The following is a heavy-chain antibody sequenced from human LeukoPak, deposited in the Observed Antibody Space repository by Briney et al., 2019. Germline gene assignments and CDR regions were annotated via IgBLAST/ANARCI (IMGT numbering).Heavy chain of an antibody. CDR1: GVSISSGSNY. V-gene: IGHV4-39*01. CDR2: IYSSGGT. CDR3: ARLGAWIQLSQGYLDL. J-gene: IGHJ2*01. D-gene: IGHD5-18*01. Sequence: SETLSLTCSVSGVSISSGSNYWGWIRQPPGKTLEWIGSIYSSGGTYYNPSLKSRAIILIDTAKNHVSLNLSSVTAADTAVYYCARLGAWIQLSQGYLDLWGRGTLVTVSS.